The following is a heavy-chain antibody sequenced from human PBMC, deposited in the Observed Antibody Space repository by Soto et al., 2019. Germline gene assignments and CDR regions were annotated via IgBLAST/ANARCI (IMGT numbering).Heavy chain of an antibody. CDR3: ARDFYDSSGEI. Sequence: GGSLRLSCAVSGFTVSNNYIIWVRQAPGKGLEWVAGISYNGDNKYYADSVRGRIIISRDNSKNTLDLQMNGLRAEDTAVYYCARDFYDSSGEIWGQGTMVTVSS. D-gene: IGHD3-22*01. V-gene: IGHV3-30-3*01. J-gene: IGHJ3*02. CDR2: ISYNGDNK. CDR1: GFTVSNNY.